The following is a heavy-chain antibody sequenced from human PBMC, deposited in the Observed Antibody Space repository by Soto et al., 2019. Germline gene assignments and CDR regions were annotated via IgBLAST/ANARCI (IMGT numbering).Heavy chain of an antibody. Sequence: QVQLVESGGGVVQPGRSLRLSCAASGFTFSSYGMHWVRQAPAKGLEWVAVISYDGSNKYYADSVKGRFTISRDNSKNTLYLQMNSLRAEDTAVYYCAKSPSYPVHFDYWGQGTLVTVSS. CDR2: ISYDGSNK. D-gene: IGHD1-26*01. J-gene: IGHJ4*02. V-gene: IGHV3-30*18. CDR1: GFTFSSYG. CDR3: AKSPSYPVHFDY.